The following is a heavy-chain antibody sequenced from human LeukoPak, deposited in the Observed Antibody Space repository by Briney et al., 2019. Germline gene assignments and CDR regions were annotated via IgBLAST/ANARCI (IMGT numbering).Heavy chain of an antibody. J-gene: IGHJ4*02. Sequence: GGSLRLSCAASGFAFSSYWMSWVRQAPGKGLEWVANIKQDGSEKYFVDSVEGRFTISRDNAKNSLYLQMNSLRAEDTAVYYCARDRIAGATVDYWGQGTLVTVSS. CDR1: GFAFSSYW. CDR2: IKQDGSEK. V-gene: IGHV3-7*01. CDR3: ARDRIAGATVDY. D-gene: IGHD1-26*01.